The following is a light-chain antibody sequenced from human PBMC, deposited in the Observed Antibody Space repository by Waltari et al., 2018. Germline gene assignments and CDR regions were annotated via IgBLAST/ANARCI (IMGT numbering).Light chain of an antibody. CDR2: EDN. J-gene: IGLJ1*01. Sequence: QSVLTQPPSVSAAPGQKVTISCSGTTSDIGDNYVSWYQQLPGTAPKLLIYEDNKRPSGISDRFSGSKSGTSATLGITGLQTGDEADYFCGTWDSGLRGVFGTGTKVTVL. V-gene: IGLV1-51*02. CDR3: GTWDSGLRGV. CDR1: TSDIGDNY.